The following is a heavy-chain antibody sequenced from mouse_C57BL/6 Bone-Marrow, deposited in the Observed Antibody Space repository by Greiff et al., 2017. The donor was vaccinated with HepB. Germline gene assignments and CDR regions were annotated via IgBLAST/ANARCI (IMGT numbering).Heavy chain of an antibody. V-gene: IGHV1-82*01. J-gene: IGHJ3*01. CDR3: ARGRYYGSSYGFAY. Sequence: QVQLQQSGPELVKPGASVKISCKASGYAFSSSWMNWVKQRPGKGLEWIGRIYPGEGDTNYNGKFKGKATLTADKSSSTAYMQLSSLTSEDSAVYFCARGRYYGSSYGFAYWGQGTLVTVSA. D-gene: IGHD1-1*01. CDR2: IYPGEGDT. CDR1: GYAFSSSW.